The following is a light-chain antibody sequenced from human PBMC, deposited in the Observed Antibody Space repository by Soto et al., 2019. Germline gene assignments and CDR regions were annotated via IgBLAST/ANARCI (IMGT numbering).Light chain of an antibody. CDR3: QQLNSYPIT. Sequence: DIQLTQSPSFLSASVGDRVTITCRASQGLSSYLAWYQQKPGMAPKLLIYSTSTLQSGVPARFSGSASGTEFTLTISCLQPEDFATYYCQQLNSYPITFGPGTKVDI. V-gene: IGKV1-9*01. CDR2: STS. CDR1: QGLSSY. J-gene: IGKJ3*01.